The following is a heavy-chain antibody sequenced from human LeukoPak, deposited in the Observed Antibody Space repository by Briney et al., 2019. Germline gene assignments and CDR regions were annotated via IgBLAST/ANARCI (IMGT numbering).Heavy chain of an antibody. CDR2: ISGSGGST. V-gene: IGHV3-23*01. Sequence: PGGSLRLSCAASGFTFSSYAMSWVRQAPGKGLEWVSAISGSGGSTYYADSVKGRFTISRDNHKNTLYLQMNSLRAEDTAVYYCAREKMDIVATIRRSSDFYYYYYMDVWGKGTTVTVSS. D-gene: IGHD5-12*01. CDR3: AREKMDIVATIRRSSDFYYYYYMDV. CDR1: GFTFSSYA. J-gene: IGHJ6*03.